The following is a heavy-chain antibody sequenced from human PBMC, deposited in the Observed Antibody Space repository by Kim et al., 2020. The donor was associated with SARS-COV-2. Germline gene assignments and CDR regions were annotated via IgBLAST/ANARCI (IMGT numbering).Heavy chain of an antibody. V-gene: IGHV4-34*01. CDR2: INHSGST. J-gene: IGHJ5*02. D-gene: IGHD3-22*01. Sequence: SETLSLTCAVYGGSFSGYYWSWIRQPPGKGLEWIGEINHSGSTNYNPSLKSRVTISVDTSKNQFSLKLSSVTAADTAVYYCARGRLVVGLHNWFDPWGQGTLVTVSS. CDR1: GGSFSGYY. CDR3: ARGRLVVGLHNWFDP.